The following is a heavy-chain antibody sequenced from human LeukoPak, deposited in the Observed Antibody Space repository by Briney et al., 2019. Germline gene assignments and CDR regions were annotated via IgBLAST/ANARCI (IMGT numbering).Heavy chain of an antibody. CDR1: GFTFSNNA. J-gene: IGHJ4*02. D-gene: IGHD1-26*01. V-gene: IGHV3-23*01. Sequence: GGSLRLSCAASGFTFSNNAKSWVRQAPGKGLEWVSATSTSGGSAYYADSVKGRFTISRDNSKNTLYLQTDSLRADDTAVYYCARYSGSYFYPPAWDLWGQGTLVTVSS. CDR2: TSTSGGSA. CDR3: ARYSGSYFYPPAWDL.